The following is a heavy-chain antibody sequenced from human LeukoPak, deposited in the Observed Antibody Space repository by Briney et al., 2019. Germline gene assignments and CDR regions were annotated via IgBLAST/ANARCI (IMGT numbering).Heavy chain of an antibody. CDR1: GFTFSDYN. Sequence: GGSLRLSCAASGFTFSDYNMHWVRQAPGKGLDWVALMSPDGNKKYYADSVKGRFTISRDNSKNTVYLQMNSLRAEDTAVYYCAKRVTSGWYYFDYWGQGTLVTVSS. J-gene: IGHJ4*02. CDR3: AKRVTSGWYYFDY. D-gene: IGHD6-19*01. CDR2: MSPDGNKK. V-gene: IGHV3-30-3*02.